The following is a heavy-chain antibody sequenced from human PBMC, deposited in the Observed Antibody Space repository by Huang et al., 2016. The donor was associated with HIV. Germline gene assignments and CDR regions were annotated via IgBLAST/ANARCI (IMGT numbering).Heavy chain of an antibody. Sequence: QITLKESGPSLVKPTQTLTLTCTFSGFSLSTIGVAVGWRRPPPGKSLEWLGNIYWDEDRRYIPTRKKRRAINKENSNNRGVLTRTNVDLVETGTYYCGQRRVVHYQPTGYRRPVEAFDVWGQGTMVSVSS. J-gene: IGHJ3*01. D-gene: IGHD3-9*01. CDR1: GFSLSTIGVA. CDR2: IYWDEDR. V-gene: IGHV2-5*02. CDR3: GQRRVVHYQPTGYRRPVEAFDV.